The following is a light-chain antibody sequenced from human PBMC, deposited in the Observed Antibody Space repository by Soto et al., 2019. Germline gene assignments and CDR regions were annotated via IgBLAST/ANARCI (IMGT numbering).Light chain of an antibody. V-gene: IGLV2-8*01. J-gene: IGLJ2*01. Sequence: QSVLTQPPSASGSPGQSVTVSCTGTRRDIGGYDHVSWYQQHPGKAPKLMIFEVSKRPSGVPDRFSASKSGNTASLTVSGLQDEDEADYYCTSYAGSNSLLFGGGTKLTVL. CDR1: RRDIGGYDH. CDR2: EVS. CDR3: TSYAGSNSLL.